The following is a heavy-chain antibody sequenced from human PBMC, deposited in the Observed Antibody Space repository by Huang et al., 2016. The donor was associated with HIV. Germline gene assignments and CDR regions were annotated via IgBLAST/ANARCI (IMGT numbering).Heavy chain of an antibody. Sequence: VAAISYDGSNKYYADSVKGRFTISRDNSKNTVCLQMNSLRAEDMAVYYCARDLGVYEGFDIWGQGTMVTVSS. D-gene: IGHD1-26*01. J-gene: IGHJ3*02. CDR2: ISYDGSNK. CDR3: ARDLGVYEGFDI. V-gene: IGHV3-30-3*01.